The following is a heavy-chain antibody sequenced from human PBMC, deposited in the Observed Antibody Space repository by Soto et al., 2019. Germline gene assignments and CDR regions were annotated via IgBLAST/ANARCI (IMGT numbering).Heavy chain of an antibody. J-gene: IGHJ6*02. Sequence: ASVKVSCEASGYTFTSYYMHWVLEAPGEGLEWMGIINPSGGSTSYAQKFQGRVTMTRDTSTSTVYMELSSLRSEDTAVYYCARVREKRGYSYGPYYYYGMDVWGQGTTVTVSS. CDR1: GYTFTSYY. CDR3: ARVREKRGYSYGPYYYYGMDV. CDR2: INPSGGST. V-gene: IGHV1-46*01. D-gene: IGHD5-18*01.